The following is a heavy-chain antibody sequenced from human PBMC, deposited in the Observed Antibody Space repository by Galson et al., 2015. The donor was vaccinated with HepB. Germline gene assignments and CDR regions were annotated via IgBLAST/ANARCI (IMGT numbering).Heavy chain of an antibody. CDR3: AKDFGHYF. Sequence: SLRLSCAASGFTFSDYWMTWVRQAPGKGLEWVANIKQDGSEKHYMDSVKGRFTISRDNAKNSLYLQMNGLRAEDTAVYYCAKDFGHYFWGQGALITVSP. J-gene: IGHJ4*02. CDR1: GFTFSDYW. CDR2: IKQDGSEK. D-gene: IGHD2/OR15-2a*01. V-gene: IGHV3-7*01.